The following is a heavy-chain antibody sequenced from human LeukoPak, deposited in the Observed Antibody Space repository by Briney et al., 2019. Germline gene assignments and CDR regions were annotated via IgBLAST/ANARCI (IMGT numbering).Heavy chain of an antibody. CDR2: ITSSNNYM. J-gene: IGHJ6*03. CDR1: GFTFSSYE. V-gene: IGHV3-21*01. D-gene: IGHD2/OR15-2a*01. Sequence: GGSLRLSCAASGFTFSSYEMNWVRQAPGKGLEWVSSITSSNNYMYYGDSVKGRFTISRDDAKNSLFLQMNSLRAEDTATYYCARGEFGDYYYFYMDVWGKGTTVTVSS. CDR3: ARGEFGDYYYFYMDV.